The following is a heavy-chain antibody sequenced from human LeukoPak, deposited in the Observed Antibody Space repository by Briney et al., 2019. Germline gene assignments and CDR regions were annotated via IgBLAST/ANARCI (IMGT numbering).Heavy chain of an antibody. V-gene: IGHV3-7*01. D-gene: IGHD2-2*01. CDR1: GFTFSSYW. J-gene: IGHJ4*02. Sequence: GGSLRLSCAASGFTFSSYWMSWVRQAPGKGLEWVANIKQDGSEKYYVDSVKGRFTISRDNAKNSLYLQMNSLRAEDTAVYYCSRDRYCSSTSCLKIFAYWGQGTLVTVSS. CDR3: SRDRYCSSTSCLKIFAY. CDR2: IKQDGSEK.